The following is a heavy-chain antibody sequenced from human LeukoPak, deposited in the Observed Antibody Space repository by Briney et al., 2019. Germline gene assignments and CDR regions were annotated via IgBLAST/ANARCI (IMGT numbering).Heavy chain of an antibody. V-gene: IGHV4-59*12. CDR3: ARSQLAYYYDSSGYYEHDY. CDR2: IYYSGST. Sequence: SETLSLTCTVSGGSISSYYWSWIRQPPGKGLEWIGYIYYSGSTNYNPSLKSRVTISVDTSKNQFSLKLSSVTAADTAVYYCARSQLAYYYDSSGYYEHDYWGQGTLVTVSS. D-gene: IGHD3-22*01. J-gene: IGHJ4*02. CDR1: GGSISSYY.